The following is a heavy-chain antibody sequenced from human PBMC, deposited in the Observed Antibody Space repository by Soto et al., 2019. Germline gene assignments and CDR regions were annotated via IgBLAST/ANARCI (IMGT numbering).Heavy chain of an antibody. Sequence: SGPTLVNPTQTLTLTCTFSGFSLSTSGVGVGWIRQPPGKALEWLALIYWNDDKRYSPSLKSRITITKDTSKNQVVLTMTNMDPVDTATYYCAHRVTYYYDSSGYYWFDPWGQGTLVTVSS. D-gene: IGHD3-22*01. J-gene: IGHJ5*02. V-gene: IGHV2-5*01. CDR2: IYWNDDK. CDR3: AHRVTYYYDSSGYYWFDP. CDR1: GFSLSTSGVG.